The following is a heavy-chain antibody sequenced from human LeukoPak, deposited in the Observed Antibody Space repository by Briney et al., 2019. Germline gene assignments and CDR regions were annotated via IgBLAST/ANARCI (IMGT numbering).Heavy chain of an antibody. D-gene: IGHD5-18*01. Sequence: PGGSLRLSCAASGFTFSSYTTNWVRQAPGKGLEWVSYISSSTSTIYYADSVKGRFTISRDNAKNSLYLKMNSLRAEDTAVYYCARDLRQLWPSYHGMDVWGQGTTVTVSS. CDR1: GFTFSSYT. CDR2: ISSSTSTI. CDR3: ARDLRQLWPSYHGMDV. V-gene: IGHV3-48*01. J-gene: IGHJ6*02.